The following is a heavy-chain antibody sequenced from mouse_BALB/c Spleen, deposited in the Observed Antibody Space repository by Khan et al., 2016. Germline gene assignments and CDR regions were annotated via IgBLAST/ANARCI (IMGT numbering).Heavy chain of an antibody. Sequence: QIQLVQSGPELKRPGKTVKISCKASGYTFTNYGINWVKQAPGKGLKWMGWINTYSGESTYADDFKGRFAFSLETSANTAYLQINNLKNEDTATXFCARYGYYYGSSRYFDVWGAGTTVTVSS. CDR2: INTYSGES. D-gene: IGHD1-1*01. V-gene: IGHV9-3-1*01. CDR3: ARYGYYYGSSRYFDV. CDR1: GYTFTNYG. J-gene: IGHJ1*01.